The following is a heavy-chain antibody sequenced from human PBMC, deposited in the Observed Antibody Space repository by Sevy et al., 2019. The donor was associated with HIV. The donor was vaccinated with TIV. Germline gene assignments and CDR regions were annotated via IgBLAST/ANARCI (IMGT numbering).Heavy chain of an antibody. D-gene: IGHD3-22*01. V-gene: IGHV3-21*01. J-gene: IGHJ4*02. Sequence: GGSLRLSCAASGFIFSSYSMNWVRQAPGKGLEWVSSISSTSNYKYYADSVKGRFTISRDNAKNSLYLQVNSLRAEDTAVYYCARETIHYYDTSGYCDYWGQRTLVTVSS. CDR1: GFIFSSYS. CDR2: ISSTSNYK. CDR3: ARETIHYYDTSGYCDY.